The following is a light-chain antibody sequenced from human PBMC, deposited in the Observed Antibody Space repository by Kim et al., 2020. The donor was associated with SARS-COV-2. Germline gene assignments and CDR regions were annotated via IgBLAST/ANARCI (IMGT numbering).Light chain of an antibody. J-gene: IGKJ2*01. CDR2: WAS. Sequence: DIVMTQSPDSLAVSLGERATINCKSSQSVLYNSNYLAWYQQKPGQPPKLLIYWASTRESGVPDRFSGSGSGTDFTLTISSLQAEDVAVYYSQLYNSIPYTFCQWTKLEI. CDR1: QSVLYNSNY. CDR3: QLYNSIPYT. V-gene: IGKV4-1*01.